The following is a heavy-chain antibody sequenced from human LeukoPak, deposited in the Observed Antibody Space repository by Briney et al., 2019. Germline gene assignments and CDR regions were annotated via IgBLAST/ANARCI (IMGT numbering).Heavy chain of an antibody. Sequence: SETLSLTCAVYGGSISSGSYYWSWIRQPAGKGLEWIGRTYTSGSTNYNPSLKSRVTISVDTSKNQFSLKLSSVTAADTAVYYCARGRGYSYGIVDYRGQGTLVTVSS. J-gene: IGHJ4*02. D-gene: IGHD5-18*01. CDR2: TYTSGST. V-gene: IGHV4-61*02. CDR1: GGSISSGSYY. CDR3: ARGRGYSYGIVDY.